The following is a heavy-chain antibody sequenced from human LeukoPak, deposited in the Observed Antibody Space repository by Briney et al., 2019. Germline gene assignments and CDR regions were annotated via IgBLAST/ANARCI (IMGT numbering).Heavy chain of an antibody. CDR1: GGSISSYY. J-gene: IGHJ5*02. D-gene: IGHD2-2*01. CDR2: IYYSGST. V-gene: IGHV4-59*01. Sequence: PSETLSLTCTVSGGSISSYYWSWIRQPPGKGLEWIGYIYYSGSTNYNPSLKSRVTISVDTSKNQFSLKLSSVTAADTAVYYCARSFQPPGPFIDPWGQGTLVTVSS. CDR3: ARSFQPPGPFIDP.